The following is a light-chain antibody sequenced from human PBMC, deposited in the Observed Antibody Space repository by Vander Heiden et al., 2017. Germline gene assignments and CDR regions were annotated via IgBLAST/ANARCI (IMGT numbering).Light chain of an antibody. J-gene: IGKJ1*01. CDR2: GAS. V-gene: IGKV3-15*01. CDR1: QSIRSN. CDR3: QQYDKWPPKT. Sequence: ETVLTQSPDTLPVSPGERATLSCRASQSIRSNLAWFQQKPGQAPRLLIYGASTRATGIPARFSGSGSGTEFTLTISSLQSEDFAVYYCQQYDKWPPKTFSQGTKVEIK.